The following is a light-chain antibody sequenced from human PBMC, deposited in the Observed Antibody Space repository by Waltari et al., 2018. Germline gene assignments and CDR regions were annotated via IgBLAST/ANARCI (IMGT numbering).Light chain of an antibody. CDR1: QSVSSE. CDR3: QKYDNSPRS. V-gene: IGKV3D-15*01. CDR2: GAS. J-gene: IGKJ2*03. Sequence: FTHFPDTQSLCPGERATLSCRASQSVSSELAWYRQKPGQAPRLLIYGASTRATGIPDRFSGSGSATEFTLTISSLEPEDLGVYYCQKYDNSPRSFGQGTKVEIK.